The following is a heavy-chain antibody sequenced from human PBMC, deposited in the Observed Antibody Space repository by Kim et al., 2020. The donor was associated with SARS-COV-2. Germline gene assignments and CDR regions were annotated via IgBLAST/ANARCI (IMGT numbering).Heavy chain of an antibody. Sequence: SETLSLTCTVSGGSISSYYWSWIRQPPGKGLEWIGYIYYSGSTNYNPSLKRRVTISVDTSKNQFTLMLSPVTAADTAVYYCASDEVDTAMVMSWGQGTLGTVSS. CDR2: IYYSGST. D-gene: IGHD5-18*01. V-gene: IGHV4-59*08. CDR1: GGSISSYY. J-gene: IGHJ4*02. CDR3: ASDEVDTAMVMS.